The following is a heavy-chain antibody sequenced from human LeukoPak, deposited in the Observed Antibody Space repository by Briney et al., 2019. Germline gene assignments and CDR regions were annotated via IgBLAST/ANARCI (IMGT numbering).Heavy chain of an antibody. V-gene: IGHV1-69*06. CDR1: GYTFTSYA. CDR3: AREGRDGYTLMRPFDY. Sequence: SVTVSCRASGYTFTSYAMNWVRQAPGQGLEWMGWIIPIFGTANCAQKFQGRVTITADKSTSTAYMELSSLRSEDTAVYYCAREGRDGYTLMRPFDYWGQGTLVTVSS. J-gene: IGHJ4*02. CDR2: IIPIFGTA. D-gene: IGHD5-24*01.